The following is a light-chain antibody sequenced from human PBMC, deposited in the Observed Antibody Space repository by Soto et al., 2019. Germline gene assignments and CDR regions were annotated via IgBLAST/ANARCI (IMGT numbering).Light chain of an antibody. V-gene: IGLV2-8*01. Sequence: QSALTQPPSASGSPGQSVTISCTGTSSDVGGYNYVSWYQQYPGKVPKLMVYEFNKRPSGVPDRFSGSKSGNTASLTVSGLQAEDEAGYYCTSYAGGNNVFGTGTKLAVL. J-gene: IGLJ1*01. CDR2: EFN. CDR1: SSDVGGYNY. CDR3: TSYAGGNNV.